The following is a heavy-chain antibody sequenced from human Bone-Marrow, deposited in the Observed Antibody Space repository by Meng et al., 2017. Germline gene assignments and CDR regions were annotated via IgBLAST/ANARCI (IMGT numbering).Heavy chain of an antibody. CDR1: DGSISSYY. V-gene: IGHV4-59*01. CDR2: IYYSGST. CDR3: VRGVYGSSWEKYFDY. J-gene: IGHJ4*02. D-gene: IGHD6-13*01. Sequence: QVPLQAVGRGSVGGSETLSVTCTVSDGSISSYYWSWIRQPSGKGLEWIGYIYYSGSTNYNPSLKSRVTISVDTSKNQFSLKVNSVTAADTAVYYCVRGVYGSSWEKYFDYWGQGTLVTVSS.